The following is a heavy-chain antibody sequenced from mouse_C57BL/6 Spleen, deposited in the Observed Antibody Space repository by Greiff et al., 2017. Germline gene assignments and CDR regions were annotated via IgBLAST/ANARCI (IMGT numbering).Heavy chain of an antibody. CDR3: ARSGGSSPYYFDY. D-gene: IGHD1-1*01. CDR1: GYTFTSYW. J-gene: IGHJ2*01. Sequence: VQLQQPGTELVKPGASVKLSCKASGYTFTSYWMHWVKQRPGQGLEWIGNINPSNGGTNYNEKFKSKATLTVDKSSSTAYMQLSSLTSEDSAVYYCARSGGSSPYYFDYWGQGTTLTVSS. V-gene: IGHV1-53*01. CDR2: INPSNGGT.